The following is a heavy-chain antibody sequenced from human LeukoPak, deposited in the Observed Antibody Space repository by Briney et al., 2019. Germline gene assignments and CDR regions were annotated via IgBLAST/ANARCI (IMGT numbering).Heavy chain of an antibody. CDR3: ARDPTTVTTFRYDY. J-gene: IGHJ4*02. Sequence: ASVKVSCKASGYIFSIYAMNWVREAPGQGLEWMGWINTNTGNPTYAQGFTGRFVFSLDTSVSTAYLQISSLKAEDTAVYYCARDPTTVTTFRYDYWGQGTLVTVSS. D-gene: IGHD4-11*01. CDR1: GYIFSIYA. V-gene: IGHV7-4-1*02. CDR2: INTNTGNP.